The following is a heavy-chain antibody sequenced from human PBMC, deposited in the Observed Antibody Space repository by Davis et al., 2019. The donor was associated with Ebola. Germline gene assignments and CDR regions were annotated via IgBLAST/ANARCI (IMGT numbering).Heavy chain of an antibody. CDR1: GYTFTSYG. CDR3: ARIITIFGVATHDAFDI. V-gene: IGHV1-18*01. Sequence: AASVKVSCKASGYTFTSYGISWVRQAPGQGLEWMGWISAYNGNTNYAQKLQGRVTMTTDTSTSTAYMELRSLRSDDTAVYYCARIITIFGVATHDAFDIWGQGTMVTVSS. D-gene: IGHD3-3*01. CDR2: ISAYNGNT. J-gene: IGHJ3*02.